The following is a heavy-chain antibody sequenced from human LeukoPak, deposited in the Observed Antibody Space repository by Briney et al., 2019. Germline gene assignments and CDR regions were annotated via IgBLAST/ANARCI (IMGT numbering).Heavy chain of an antibody. CDR2: ISAYNGNT. D-gene: IGHD3-16*02. CDR3: ARDQGSEDYDYVWGSYRVPTDY. CDR1: GYTFVTKP. Sequence: ASVKVSCKTSGYTFVTKPISWVRQAPGQGLEWMGWISAYNGNTNYAQKLQGRVTMTTDTSTSTAYMELRSLRSDDTAVYYCARDQGSEDYDYVWGSYRVPTDYWGQGTLVTVSS. J-gene: IGHJ4*02. V-gene: IGHV1-18*01.